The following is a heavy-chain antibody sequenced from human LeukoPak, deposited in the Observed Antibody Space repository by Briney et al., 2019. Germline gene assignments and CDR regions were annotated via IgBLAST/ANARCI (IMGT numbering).Heavy chain of an antibody. J-gene: IGHJ5*01. CDR2: ISGSGGST. Sequence: GGSLRLSCAASGFTFSSYAMSWVRQAPGKGLEWVSAISGSGGSTYYADSVKGRFTVSRDNARNSLYLQMSSLRADDTAVYYCARDLSGSWTTFDFWGQGTLVTVSS. V-gene: IGHV3-23*01. CDR1: GFTFSSYA. CDR3: ARDLSGSWTTFDF. D-gene: IGHD6-13*01.